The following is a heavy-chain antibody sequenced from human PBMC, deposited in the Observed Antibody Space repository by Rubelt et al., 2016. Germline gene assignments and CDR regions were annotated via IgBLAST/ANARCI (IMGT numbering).Heavy chain of an antibody. CDR1: GFTVSSNY. J-gene: IGHJ4*02. CDR2: IYSGGST. Sequence: EVQLVESGGGLVQPGGSLRLSCAASGFTVSSNYMSWVRQAPGKGLEWVSVIYSGGSTYYADSVKGRFTITRVDSKSTRYLQMSGLRAEDTAVYYCAGSDIVATITDYWGQGTLVTVSS. CDR3: AGSDIVATITDY. V-gene: IGHV3-66*01. D-gene: IGHD5-12*01.